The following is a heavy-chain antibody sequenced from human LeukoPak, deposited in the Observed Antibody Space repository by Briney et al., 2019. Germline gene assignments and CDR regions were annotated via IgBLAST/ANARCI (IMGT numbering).Heavy chain of an antibody. V-gene: IGHV3-7*01. CDR1: GFTFSSYW. J-gene: IGHJ6*02. CDR3: ARDSAVATYYGVDV. D-gene: IGHD6-19*01. Sequence: GGSLRLSCAASGFTFSSYWMSWVRQAPGEGLEWVANIQSDGTEKNYVDSVQGRFTISRDNAKTSLYLQMNSLRADDTAVYYCARDSAVATYYGVDVWGQGITVTVSS. CDR2: IQSDGTEK.